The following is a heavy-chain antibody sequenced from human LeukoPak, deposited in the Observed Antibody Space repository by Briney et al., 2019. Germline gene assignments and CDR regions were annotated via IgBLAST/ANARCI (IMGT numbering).Heavy chain of an antibody. CDR1: GYNFTDYY. CDR2: ISAYNGNT. D-gene: IGHD4-17*01. J-gene: IGHJ1*01. V-gene: IGHV1-18*04. CDR3: ARDDYGLTRGYFQH. Sequence: ASVKVSCKASGYNFTDYYIHWVRQAPGQGLEWMGWISAYNGNTNYAQKLQGRVTMTTDTSTSTAYMELRSLRSDDTAVYYCARDDYGLTRGYFQHWGQGTLVTVSS.